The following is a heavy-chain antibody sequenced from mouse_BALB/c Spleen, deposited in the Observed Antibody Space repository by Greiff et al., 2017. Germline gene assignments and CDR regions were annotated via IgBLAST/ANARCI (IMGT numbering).Heavy chain of an antibody. CDR2: ISNGGGST. CDR3: ARHRKGTWFAY. J-gene: IGHJ3*01. Sequence: EVQGVESGGGLVQPGGSLKLSCAASGFTFSSYTMSWVRQTPEKRLEWVAYISNGGGSTYYPDTVKGRFTISRDNAKNTLYLQMSSLKSEDTAMYYCARHRKGTWFAYWGQGTLVTVSA. V-gene: IGHV5-12-2*01. CDR1: GFTFSSYT.